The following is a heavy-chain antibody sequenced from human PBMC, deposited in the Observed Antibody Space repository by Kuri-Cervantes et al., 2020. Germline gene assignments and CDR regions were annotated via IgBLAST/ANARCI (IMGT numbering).Heavy chain of an antibody. Sequence: GESLKISCVTSGITVSSNYMTWVRQAPGKGLEWVAVISYDGSNKYYADSVKGRFTISRDNSKNTLYLQMNSLRAEDTAVYYCAKALYDSSGFYYYYYGMDVWGQGTTVTVSS. J-gene: IGHJ6*02. V-gene: IGHV3-30-3*02. CDR3: AKALYDSSGFYYYYYGMDV. CDR1: GITVSSNY. D-gene: IGHD3-22*01. CDR2: ISYDGSNK.